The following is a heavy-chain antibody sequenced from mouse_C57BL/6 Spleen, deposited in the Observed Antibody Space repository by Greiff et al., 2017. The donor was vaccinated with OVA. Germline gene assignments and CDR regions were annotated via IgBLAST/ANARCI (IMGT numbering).Heavy chain of an antibody. CDR3: VRDKSSGYWFAY. J-gene: IGHJ3*01. CDR1: GFTFNTYA. V-gene: IGHV10-3*01. Sequence: DAGGGLVQPKGSLKLSCAASGFTFNTYAMHWVRQAPGKGLEWVARIRSKSSNYATYYADSVKDRFTISRDDSQSMLYLQMNNLKTEDTAMYYCVRDKSSGYWFAYWGQGTLVTVSA. D-gene: IGHD3-2*02. CDR2: IRSKSSNYAT.